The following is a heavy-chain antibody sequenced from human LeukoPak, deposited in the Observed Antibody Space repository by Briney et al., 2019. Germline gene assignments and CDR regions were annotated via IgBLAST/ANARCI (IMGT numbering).Heavy chain of an antibody. CDR3: ARAHRSGSYLKY. V-gene: IGHV3-74*01. J-gene: IGHJ4*02. D-gene: IGHD1-26*01. CDR1: GFTFSSYW. CDR2: INSDGSST. Sequence: GGSLRLSCAASGFTFSSYWMHWVRQAPGKGLVWVSRINSDGSSTSYADSVKGRFTISRDNAKNTLYLQMNSLRAEDTAVYYCARAHRSGSYLKYWGQGTLDTVSS.